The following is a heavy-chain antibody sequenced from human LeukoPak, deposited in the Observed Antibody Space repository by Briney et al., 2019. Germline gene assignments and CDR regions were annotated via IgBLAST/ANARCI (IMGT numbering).Heavy chain of an antibody. V-gene: IGHV3-23*01. D-gene: IGHD3-3*01. Sequence: GGSLRLSCAASGFTFSSYAMSWVRQAPGKGLEWVSAISGSGGSTYYADSVKGRFTISRDNSKNTLHLQMNSLRAEDTAVYYCAKNYDFWSGSPFDYWGQGTLVTVSS. CDR1: GFTFSSYA. CDR3: AKNYDFWSGSPFDY. J-gene: IGHJ4*02. CDR2: ISGSGGST.